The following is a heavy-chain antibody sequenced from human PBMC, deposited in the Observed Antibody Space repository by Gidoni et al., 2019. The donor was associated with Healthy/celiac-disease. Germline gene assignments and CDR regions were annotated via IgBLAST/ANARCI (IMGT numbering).Heavy chain of an antibody. V-gene: IGHV4-39*01. Sequence: QLQLQESGPGLVKPSETLSLTCPVSGGSLSSSSYYWGWIRQPPGKGLEWIGSIYYSGSTYYNPSLKSRVTISVDTSKNQFSLKLSSVTAADTAVYYCARWGRDGYNSYDYWGQGTLVTVSS. CDR2: IYYSGST. D-gene: IGHD5-12*01. J-gene: IGHJ4*02. CDR1: GGSLSSSSYY. CDR3: ARWGRDGYNSYDY.